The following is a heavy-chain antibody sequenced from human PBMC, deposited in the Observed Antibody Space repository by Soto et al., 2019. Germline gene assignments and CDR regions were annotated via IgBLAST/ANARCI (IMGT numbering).Heavy chain of an antibody. CDR2: INGNSGGT. D-gene: IGHD3-16*02. J-gene: IGHJ4*02. CDR3: ARGDKLSLYPQLDY. V-gene: IGHV1-2*04. CDR1: GYTFTGNY. Sequence: QVQLVQSGAEVKKPGASVKVSCKASGYTFTGNYMHWVRQAPGQGFEWMGWINGNSGGTKYAQKFQGWVTMTRDTSISTAYMELSRLRSDDTDVYYCARGDKLSLYPQLDYWGQGTLVTVSS.